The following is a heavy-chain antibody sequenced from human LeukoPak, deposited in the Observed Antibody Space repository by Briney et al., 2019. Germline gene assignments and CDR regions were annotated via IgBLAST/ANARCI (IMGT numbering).Heavy chain of an antibody. V-gene: IGHV4-39*01. CDR1: GGPISSTSYY. Sequence: PSETLSLTCTVSGGPISSTSYYWGWIRQPPGKGLEWLGSVHYSGSTYDNPSLESRVTISVDTSKNQFSLKLISVTAADTAVYYCARRSTVAGRGRFDPWGQGTLVTVSS. CDR2: VHYSGST. CDR3: ARRSTVAGRGRFDP. J-gene: IGHJ5*02. D-gene: IGHD6-19*01.